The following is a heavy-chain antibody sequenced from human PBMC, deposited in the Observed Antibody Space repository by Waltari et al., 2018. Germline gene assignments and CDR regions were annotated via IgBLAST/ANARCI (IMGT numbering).Heavy chain of an antibody. D-gene: IGHD6-19*01. CDR2: IKEDGSEI. CDR3: AASTAWYGTYFDY. Sequence: DVRLVESGGGLVQPGGSLRLPWSTSRLASGTNWMSWVRQAPGKGLEWVANIKEDGSEIYYVDSVKGRFTLSRDNTKNSLFLQMNSLKPDDTAVYYCAASTAWYGTYFDYWGQGSLVTVA. V-gene: IGHV3-7*03. CDR1: RLASGTNW. J-gene: IGHJ4*02.